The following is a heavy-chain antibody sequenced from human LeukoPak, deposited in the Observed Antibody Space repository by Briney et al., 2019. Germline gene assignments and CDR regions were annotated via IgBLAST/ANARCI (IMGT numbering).Heavy chain of an antibody. CDR3: AKMMRYGSSGDNGDY. Sequence: GGSLRLSCAASGSTFSSYAMRWVRQAPGKGLEWVSAISGSGGSTYYADSVKGWFTISRNNSKNTLYLQMNSLRAEDPCVYVCAKMMRYGSSGDNGDYWGQGALVTV. J-gene: IGHJ4*02. CDR1: GSTFSSYA. D-gene: IGHD2-2*01. CDR2: ISGSGGST. V-gene: IGHV3-23*01.